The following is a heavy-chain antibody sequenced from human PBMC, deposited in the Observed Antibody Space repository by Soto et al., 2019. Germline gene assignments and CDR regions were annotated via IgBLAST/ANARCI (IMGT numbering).Heavy chain of an antibody. D-gene: IGHD6-6*01. Sequence: EVQLLESGGGLVQPGGSLRLSCAASGFTFSSYAMSWVRQAPGKGLEWVSAISGSGGSTYYADSVKGRFTISRDNAKNSLYLQMNSLRAEDTAVYYCARRRRGSSSSFDYWGQGTLVTVSS. CDR1: GFTFSSYA. V-gene: IGHV3-23*01. CDR2: ISGSGGST. J-gene: IGHJ4*02. CDR3: ARRRRGSSSSFDY.